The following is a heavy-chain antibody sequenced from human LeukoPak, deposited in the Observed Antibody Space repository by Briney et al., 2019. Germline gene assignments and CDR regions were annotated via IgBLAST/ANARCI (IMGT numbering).Heavy chain of an antibody. D-gene: IGHD6-13*01. CDR3: AKLPTIAAAGKY. V-gene: IGHV3-30*02. CDR1: GFTFSSYG. CDR2: IRYDGSNK. J-gene: IGHJ4*02. Sequence: GGSLRLSCAASGFTFSSYGMHWVRKAPGKGLEWVAFIRYDGSNKYYADSVKDRFTISRDNSKNTMYLQMNSLRAEGTAVYYCAKLPTIAAAGKYWGQGTLVTVSS.